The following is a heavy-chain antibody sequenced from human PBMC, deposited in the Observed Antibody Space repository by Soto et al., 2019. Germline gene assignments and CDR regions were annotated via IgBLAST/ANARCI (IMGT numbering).Heavy chain of an antibody. V-gene: IGHV1-46*01. Sequence: ASVKVSCKASGYTFTSYDMHWVRQAPGQGLEWMGIINPSCGSTSYAQKFQGRVTMTRDESTSTAYMELSSLRSEDTAVYYCARDFTPDPLARVFQHWGQGTLVTVSS. CDR2: INPSCGST. J-gene: IGHJ1*01. CDR1: GYTFTSYD. CDR3: ARDFTPDPLARVFQH.